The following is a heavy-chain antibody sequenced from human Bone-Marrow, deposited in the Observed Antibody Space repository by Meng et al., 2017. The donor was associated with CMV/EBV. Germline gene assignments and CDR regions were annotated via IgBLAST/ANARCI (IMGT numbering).Heavy chain of an antibody. J-gene: IGHJ6*02. CDR1: GGSISSYY. CDR3: ARADGYDFWSGYYKPYYYYGMDV. D-gene: IGHD3-3*01. Sequence: GSLRLSCTVSGGSISSYYWSWIRQPPGKGLECIGYIYYSGSTNYNPSLKSRVTISVDTSKNQFSLKLSSVTAADTAVYYCARADGYDFWSGYYKPYYYYGMDVWGQGTTVTVSS. V-gene: IGHV4-59*01. CDR2: IYYSGST.